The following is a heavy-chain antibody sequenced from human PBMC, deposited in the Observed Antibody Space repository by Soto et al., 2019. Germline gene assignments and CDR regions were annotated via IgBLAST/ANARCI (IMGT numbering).Heavy chain of an antibody. CDR1: GFTFSSYW. V-gene: IGHV3-74*01. D-gene: IGHD3-10*01. J-gene: IGHJ4*02. Sequence: EVQLVESGGGLVQPGGSLRLSCAASGFTFSSYWMHWVCQAPGKGLVWVSRINNDGSSTSYADSVKGRLTISRDNAKNTLYLQVNSLRAEDTAVYYCAGGGVAGAGTYYNDYWGRGTLVTVSS. CDR2: INNDGSST. CDR3: AGGGVAGAGTYYNDY.